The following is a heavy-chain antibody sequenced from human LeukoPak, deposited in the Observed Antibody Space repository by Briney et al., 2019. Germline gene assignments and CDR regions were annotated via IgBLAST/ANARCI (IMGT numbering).Heavy chain of an antibody. CDR1: GGSVSNYY. D-gene: IGHD7-27*01. V-gene: IGHV4-59*02. CDR3: ATRKRGNDY. J-gene: IGHJ4*02. Sequence: NTSETLSLTCTVSGGSVSNYYWSWSRQSPGKGLEWIGYIYYTETSYNPSLKSRVTISADTPKNQFSLKLYSVTAADTAVYYCATRKRGNDYWGQGTLVTVSS. CDR2: IYYTET.